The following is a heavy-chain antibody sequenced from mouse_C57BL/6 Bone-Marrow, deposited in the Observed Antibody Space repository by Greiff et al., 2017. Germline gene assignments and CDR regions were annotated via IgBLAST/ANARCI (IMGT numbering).Heavy chain of an antibody. CDR1: GFSLTSYG. CDR3: AKHNGAEDYAMDY. Sequence: VHLVESGPGLVAPSPSLSITCTVSGFSLTSYGVDWVRQPPGQGLEWLGVIWGGGSTNYNSALMSRLSISKDNSKSQVFLKMNSLQTDDTAMYYCAKHNGAEDYAMDYWGQGTSVTVSS. V-gene: IGHV2-9*01. CDR2: IWGGGST. J-gene: IGHJ4*01.